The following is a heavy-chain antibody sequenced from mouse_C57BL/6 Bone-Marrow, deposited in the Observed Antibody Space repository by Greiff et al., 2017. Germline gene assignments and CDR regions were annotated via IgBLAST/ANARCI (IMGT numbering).Heavy chain of an antibody. CDR1: GFTFSDYG. CDR2: ISSGSSTI. J-gene: IGHJ2*01. V-gene: IGHV5-17*01. Sequence: DVQLVESGGGLVKPGGSLKLSCAASGFTFSDYGMHWVRQAPEKGLEWVAYISSGSSTIYYADTVKGRFTISRDNAKNTLFLQMTSLRSEDTAMYYCARPLNFYFDYWGQGTTLTVSS. CDR3: ARPLNFYFDY.